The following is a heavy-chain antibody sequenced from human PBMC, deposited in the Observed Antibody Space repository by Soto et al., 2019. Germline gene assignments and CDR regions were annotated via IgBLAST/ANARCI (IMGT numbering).Heavy chain of an antibody. J-gene: IGHJ6*02. CDR1: GGTFSSYA. Sequence: SVKVSCKASGGTFSSYAISWVRQAPGQGLEWMGGIIPIFGTANYAQKFQGRVTITADEFTSTAYMELSSLRSEDTAVYYCARGYYGSGSYSPYYYYGMDVWGQGTTVTVSS. CDR2: IIPIFGTA. V-gene: IGHV1-69*13. D-gene: IGHD3-10*01. CDR3: ARGYYGSGSYSPYYYYGMDV.